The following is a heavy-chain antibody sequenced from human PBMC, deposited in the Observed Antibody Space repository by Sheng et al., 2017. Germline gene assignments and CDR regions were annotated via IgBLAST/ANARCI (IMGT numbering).Heavy chain of an antibody. V-gene: IGHV3-7*01. J-gene: IGHJ4*02. CDR3: ARYYYDSSGYYYVERYFDY. Sequence: EVQLVESGGGLVQPGGSLRLSCAASGFTFSSYWMSWVRQAPGKGLEWVANIKQDGSEKYYVDSVKGRFTISRDNAKNSLYLQMNSLRAEDTAVYYCARYYYDSSGYYYVERYFDYWGQGT. D-gene: IGHD3-22*01. CDR1: GFTFSSYW. CDR2: IKQDGSEK.